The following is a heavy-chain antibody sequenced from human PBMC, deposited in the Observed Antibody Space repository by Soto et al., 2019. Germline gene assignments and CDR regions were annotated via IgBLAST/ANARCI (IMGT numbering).Heavy chain of an antibody. CDR2: ISYGGSNK. D-gene: IGHD2-15*01. V-gene: IGHV3-30*03. CDR1: GFTFSSYG. J-gene: IGHJ6*03. Sequence: PGGSLRLSCAASGFTFSSYGMYWVRQAPGKGLEWVAVISYGGSNKYYADSVKGRFTISRDNSKNMLYLQMNSLRVEDTAMYYCTRDDVYCDGGGCYGVPMDVWGKGTTVTVSS. CDR3: TRDDVYCDGGGCYGVPMDV.